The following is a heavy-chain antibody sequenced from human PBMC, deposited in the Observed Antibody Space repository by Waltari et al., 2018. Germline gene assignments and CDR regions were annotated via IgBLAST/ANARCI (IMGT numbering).Heavy chain of an antibody. D-gene: IGHD1-26*01. CDR3: ARDEAGSYYY. CDR2: ISYDGSNK. J-gene: IGHJ4*02. CDR1: GFTFGSTA. Sequence: QVQLVESGGGVVQPGRSLRLSCAASGFTFGSTAFHWVRQAPGKGLEWVAVISYDGSNKYYADSVKGRFTISRDNSKNTLYLQMNSLRAEDTAVYYCARDEAGSYYYWGQGTLVTVSS. V-gene: IGHV3-30*04.